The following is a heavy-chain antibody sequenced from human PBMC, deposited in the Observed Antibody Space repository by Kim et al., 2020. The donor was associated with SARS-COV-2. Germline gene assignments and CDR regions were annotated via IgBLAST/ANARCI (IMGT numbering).Heavy chain of an antibody. D-gene: IGHD6-19*01. CDR3: ARSPKRQWLVHGYYFDY. Sequence: SETLSLTCAVYGGSFSGYYWSWIRQPPGKGLEWIGEINHSGSTNYNPSLKSRVTISVDTSKNQFSLKLSSVTAADTAVYYCARSPKRQWLVHGYYFDYWGQGTLVTVSS. CDR2: INHSGST. CDR1: GGSFSGYY. V-gene: IGHV4-34*01. J-gene: IGHJ4*02.